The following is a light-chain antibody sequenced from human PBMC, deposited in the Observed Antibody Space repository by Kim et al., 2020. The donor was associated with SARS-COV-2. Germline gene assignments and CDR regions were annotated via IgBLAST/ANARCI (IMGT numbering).Light chain of an antibody. CDR1: QSCSTSY. J-gene: IGKJ2*01. V-gene: IGKV3-20*01. CDR3: QQYTSSPYT. Sequence: LYPGERAPLSCRASQSCSTSYLAWYQQKPGQAPRLLIYGASRRASGIPDRFSGRGSGTDFTLTISRLEPEDFAVYYCQQYTSSPYTFGQGTKLEI. CDR2: GAS.